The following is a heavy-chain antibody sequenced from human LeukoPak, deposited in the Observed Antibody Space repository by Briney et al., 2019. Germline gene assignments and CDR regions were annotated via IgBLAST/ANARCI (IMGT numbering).Heavy chain of an antibody. Sequence: GGSLRLSCAASGFTFSSYAMSWARQAPGKGLEWVSAISGSGGSTYYADSVKGRFTISRDNSKNTLYLQMNSLRAEDTAVYYCARDPMGATMYYFDYWGQGTLVTVSS. V-gene: IGHV3-23*01. CDR1: GFTFSSYA. D-gene: IGHD1-26*01. CDR3: ARDPMGATMYYFDY. J-gene: IGHJ4*02. CDR2: ISGSGGST.